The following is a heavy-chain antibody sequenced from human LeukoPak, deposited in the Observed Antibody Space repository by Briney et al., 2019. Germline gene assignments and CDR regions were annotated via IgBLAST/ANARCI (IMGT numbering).Heavy chain of an antibody. CDR1: GGSISSYY. Sequence: SETLSLTCTVSGGSISSYYWSWIRQPPGKGLEWIGYIYYGGSTNYNPSLKSRVTISVDTSKNQFSLKLRSVTAADTAVYYCARMYCSSSSCYPGDYWGQGTLVTVSS. J-gene: IGHJ4*02. CDR2: IYYGGST. CDR3: ARMYCSSSSCYPGDY. V-gene: IGHV4-59*01. D-gene: IGHD2-2*01.